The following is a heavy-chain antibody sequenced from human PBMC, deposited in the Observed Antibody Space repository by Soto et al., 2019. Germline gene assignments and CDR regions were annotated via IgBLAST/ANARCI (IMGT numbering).Heavy chain of an antibody. D-gene: IGHD2-2*01. Sequence: SETLSLTCTVSGGSISSGDYYWSWIRQPPGKGLEWIGYIYYSGSTYYNPSLKSRVTISVDTSKNQFSLKLRSVTAADTAVYYCARAHSDIVVVPAALNWFDPWGQGTLVTVYS. V-gene: IGHV4-30-4*01. J-gene: IGHJ5*02. CDR2: IYYSGST. CDR1: GGSISSGDYY. CDR3: ARAHSDIVVVPAALNWFDP.